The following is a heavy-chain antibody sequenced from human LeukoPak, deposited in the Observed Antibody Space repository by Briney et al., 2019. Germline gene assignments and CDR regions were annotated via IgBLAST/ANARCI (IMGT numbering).Heavy chain of an antibody. J-gene: IGHJ6*02. Sequence: PSETLSLTCIVSGGSIIIDNYYWAWIRQPPGKGLEWIGSAHYSGDAYYNPSLKSRVTISVDTSNNQFSLKLNSVTAADTAVYYCAKPDNYYYGMDVWGQGTTVTVSS. CDR3: AKPDNYYYGMDV. V-gene: IGHV4-39*07. CDR2: AHYSGDA. D-gene: IGHD1-14*01. CDR1: GGSIIIDNYY.